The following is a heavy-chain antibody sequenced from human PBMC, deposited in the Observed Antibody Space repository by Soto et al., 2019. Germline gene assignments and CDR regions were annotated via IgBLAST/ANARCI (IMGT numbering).Heavy chain of an antibody. D-gene: IGHD6-19*01. Sequence: EVQLLESGGGLVQPGGSLRLSCAASGFTFSSYAMTWVRQAPGKGLEWVSLILGGSGKTYYADSVKGRFTISRDNSKNTLYLPMNSLRADDSAVYYCVKGGPIGVSGDDYWGQGTLVTVSS. CDR2: ILGGSGKT. CDR3: VKGGPIGVSGDDY. J-gene: IGHJ4*02. V-gene: IGHV3-23*01. CDR1: GFTFSSYA.